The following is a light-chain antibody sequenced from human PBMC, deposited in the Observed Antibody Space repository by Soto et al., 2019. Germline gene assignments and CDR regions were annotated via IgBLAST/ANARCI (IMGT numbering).Light chain of an antibody. J-gene: IGKJ1*01. V-gene: IGKV3-15*01. CDR3: QQYNNWHPWT. CDR2: STS. CDR1: QSFGSN. Sequence: EIVITQSPGTLSVSPGERPTLSCRASQSFGSNLAWYQRKPGQATTLIIYSTSTRATGIPARFSGSGSGTEFTLTISSLQSEDFAFYYCQQYNNWHPWTFGQGTKVDIK.